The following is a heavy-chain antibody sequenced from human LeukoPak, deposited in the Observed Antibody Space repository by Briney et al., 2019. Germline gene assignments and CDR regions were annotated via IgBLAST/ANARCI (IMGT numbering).Heavy chain of an antibody. J-gene: IGHJ5*02. Sequence: GGSLRLSCAASGFTFSNYGMHWVRQAPGQGLEWMGWINPNSGGTNYAQKFQGRVTMTRDTSISTAYMELSRLRSDDTAVYYCAREKSPGWFDPWGQGTLVTVSS. CDR3: AREKSPGWFDP. CDR2: INPNSGGT. CDR1: GFTFSNYG. V-gene: IGHV1-2*02.